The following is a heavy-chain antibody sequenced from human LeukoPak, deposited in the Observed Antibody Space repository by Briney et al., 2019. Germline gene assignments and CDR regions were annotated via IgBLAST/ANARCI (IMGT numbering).Heavy chain of an antibody. D-gene: IGHD3-22*01. V-gene: IGHV1-24*01. J-gene: IGHJ4*02. CDR2: FDPEDGET. Sequence: ASVKVSCKVSGYTLTELSMRWVRQAPGKGLEWMGGFDPEDGETIYAQKFQGRVTMTEDTSTDTAYMELSSLRSEDTAVYYCARGSSGYYYEGGEFDYWGQGTLVTVSS. CDR1: GYTLTELS. CDR3: ARGSSGYYYEGGEFDY.